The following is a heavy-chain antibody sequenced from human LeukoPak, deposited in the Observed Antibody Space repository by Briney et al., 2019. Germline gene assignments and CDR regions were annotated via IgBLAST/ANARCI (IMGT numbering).Heavy chain of an antibody. Sequence: PGESLKISCQGSGYRFTSHWIGWVRQMPGKGLDWMGIIHPGDSDTRYSPSVQGQVTISADKSISTAYLQWSSLKASDTAMYYCARRRAGGSGSYSDYWGQGTLVTVSS. D-gene: IGHD3-10*01. CDR3: ARRRAGGSGSYSDY. CDR2: IHPGDSDT. V-gene: IGHV5-51*01. CDR1: GYRFTSHW. J-gene: IGHJ4*02.